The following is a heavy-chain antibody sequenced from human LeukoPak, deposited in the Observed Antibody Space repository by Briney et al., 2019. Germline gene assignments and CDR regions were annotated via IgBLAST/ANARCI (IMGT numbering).Heavy chain of an antibody. J-gene: IGHJ4*02. CDR2: IYYSGST. V-gene: IGHV4-59*08. D-gene: IGHD3-22*01. CDR1: GGSISSYY. CDR3: ARGDSSGHPDY. Sequence: SEPLSLTCTVSGGSISSYYWSWIRQPPGKGLEWIGYIYYSGSTNYNPSLKSRVTISVDTSKNQFSLKLSSVTAADTAVYYCARGDSSGHPDYWGQGSLVSVSS.